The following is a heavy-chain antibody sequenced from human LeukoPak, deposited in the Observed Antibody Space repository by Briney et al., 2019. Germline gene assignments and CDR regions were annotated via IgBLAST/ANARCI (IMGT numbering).Heavy chain of an antibody. CDR3: ARDRGTYYYDSSGHDY. Sequence: GGSLRLSCAASGFTFSSYGMHWVRQAPGKGLEWVAVISYDGSNKYYADSVKGRFTISRDNSKNTLYLQMNSLRAEDTAVYYCARDRGTYYYDSSGHDYWGQGTLVTVSS. CDR2: ISYDGSNK. D-gene: IGHD3-22*01. J-gene: IGHJ4*02. V-gene: IGHV3-30*03. CDR1: GFTFSSYG.